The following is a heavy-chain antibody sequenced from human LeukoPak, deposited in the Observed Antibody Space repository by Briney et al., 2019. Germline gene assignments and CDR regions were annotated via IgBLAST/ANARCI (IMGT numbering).Heavy chain of an antibody. J-gene: IGHJ3*02. D-gene: IGHD3-22*01. CDR1: GFTFDDYA. CDR3: AKDASFRDSRGYSGDAFDI. V-gene: IGHV3-9*01. CDR2: ITWNSGTI. Sequence: PGGSLRLSCACFGFTFDDYAIHWVRQRPGKGLEWVSGITWNSGTIDYADSVKGRFTISRDDLRSSVYLQMNSLKPEDTALYYCAKDASFRDSRGYSGDAFDIWGQGTMVIVSS.